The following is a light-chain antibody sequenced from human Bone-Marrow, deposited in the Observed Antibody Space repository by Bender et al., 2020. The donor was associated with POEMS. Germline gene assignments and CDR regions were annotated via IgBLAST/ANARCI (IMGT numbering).Light chain of an antibody. CDR2: GNN. J-gene: IGLJ3*02. CDR3: QSYDSSLSGWV. CDR1: RSNIGGGYD. Sequence: QSVLTQPPSVSGAPGQKVTISCTGGRSNIGGGYDVHWYQHLPDTAPKLLIYGNNIRPSGVPDRFSGFQSGTSASLVITGLQAEDEGDYYCQSYDSSLSGWVFGGGTKVTVL. V-gene: IGLV1-40*01.